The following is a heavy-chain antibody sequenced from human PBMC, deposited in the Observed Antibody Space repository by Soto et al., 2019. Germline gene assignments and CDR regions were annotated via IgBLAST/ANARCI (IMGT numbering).Heavy chain of an antibody. CDR1: GGSISSGGYY. V-gene: IGHV4-30-4*01. CDR3: AGERPDGARLDP. D-gene: IGHD6-6*01. CDR2: IYHSGST. Sequence: QVQLQESGPGLVKPSQTLSLTCTVSGGSISSGGYYWSWIRQPPGKGLEWIGYIYHSGSTYHNPSLKSRVTISVDTSKNQFSLKLSSVTAADTAVYYCAGERPDGARLDPWGQGTLVTVSS. J-gene: IGHJ5*02.